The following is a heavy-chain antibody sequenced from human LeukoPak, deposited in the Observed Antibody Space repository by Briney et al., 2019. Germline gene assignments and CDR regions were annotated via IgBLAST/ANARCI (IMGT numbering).Heavy chain of an antibody. J-gene: IGHJ3*02. D-gene: IGHD3-3*01. V-gene: IGHV3-23*01. CDR3: ARSGYQLAFDI. Sequence: GGSLRLSCAASGFIFSNYAMNWVRQAPGRGLEWVSAISGSGGTTYYADSVKGRFTISRDNSKNTLYLQMSSLRVEDTAVYYCARSGYQLAFDIWGQGTMVTVSS. CDR1: GFIFSNYA. CDR2: ISGSGGTT.